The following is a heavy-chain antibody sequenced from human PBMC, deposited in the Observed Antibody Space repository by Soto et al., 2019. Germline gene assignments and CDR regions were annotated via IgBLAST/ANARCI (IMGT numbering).Heavy chain of an antibody. CDR2: ISAYNGNT. V-gene: IGHV1-18*01. CDR3: ARDRHYDILTGYYGLIERGWFDP. CDR1: GYTFTSYG. J-gene: IGHJ5*02. Sequence: QVQLVQSGAEVKKPGASVKVSCKASGYTFTSYGISWVRQAPGQGLEWMGWISAYNGNTNYAQKLQGRVTMTTDTSTSTAYMELRSLRSDDKAVYYCARDRHYDILTGYYGLIERGWFDPWGQGTLVTVSS. D-gene: IGHD3-9*01.